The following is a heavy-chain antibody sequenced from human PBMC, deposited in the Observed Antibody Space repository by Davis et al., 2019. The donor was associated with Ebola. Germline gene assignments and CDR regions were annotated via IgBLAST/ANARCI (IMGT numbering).Heavy chain of an antibody. D-gene: IGHD3-3*01. V-gene: IGHV1-69*13. CDR2: IIPMFRSP. Sequence: SVKVSCKASGGTFSSFAVSWVRQAPGQGLEWMGGIIPMFRSPNYAQKFQGRVTITADESTRTVYMELSSLRSEDTAVYYCARDRTIFGVVTAYMDVWGKGTTVTVSS. CDR1: GGTFSSFA. J-gene: IGHJ6*03. CDR3: ARDRTIFGVVTAYMDV.